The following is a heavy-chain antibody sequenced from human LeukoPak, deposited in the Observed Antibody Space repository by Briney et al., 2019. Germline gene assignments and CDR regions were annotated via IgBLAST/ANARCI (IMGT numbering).Heavy chain of an antibody. J-gene: IGHJ6*02. V-gene: IGHV1-46*01. CDR2: INPSGGST. CDR3: ARELSSNYYYYYGMDV. CDR1: GYTFTSYY. Sequence: ASVKVSCKASGYTFTSYYMHWVRQAPGQGLEWMGIINPSGGSTSYAQKFQGRVTMTRNTSISTAYMELSSLRSEDTAVYYCARELSSNYYYYYGMDVWGQGTTVTVSS. D-gene: IGHD4/OR15-4a*01.